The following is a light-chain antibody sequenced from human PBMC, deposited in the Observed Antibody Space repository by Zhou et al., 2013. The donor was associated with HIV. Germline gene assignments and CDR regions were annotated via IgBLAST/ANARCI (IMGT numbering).Light chain of an antibody. V-gene: IGKV3-20*01. CDR3: QQYNNWPLV. CDR1: QSVSSSY. J-gene: IGKJ1*01. CDR2: GAS. Sequence: EIVLTQSPGTLSLSPGERATLSCRASQSVSSSYLAWYQQKPGQAPRLLIYGASSRATGIPDRFSGSGSGTEFTLTISSLQSEDFAVYYCQQYNNWPLVFGQGTKVEIK.